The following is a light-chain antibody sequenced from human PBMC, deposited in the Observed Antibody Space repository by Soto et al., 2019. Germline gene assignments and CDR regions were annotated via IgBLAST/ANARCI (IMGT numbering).Light chain of an antibody. J-gene: IGKJ2*01. CDR2: GAS. V-gene: IGKV3-20*01. CDR1: QSVRSSY. CDR3: QQYGNSPLFT. Sequence: ESVLTQSPGTLSLSPGERATLSCRASQSVRSSYVAWYQQKPGQAPRLLVYGASTRATGIPERFSATGSVTDFTLTISRLEPDDFAVYFCQQYGNSPLFTCGQGAKLDI.